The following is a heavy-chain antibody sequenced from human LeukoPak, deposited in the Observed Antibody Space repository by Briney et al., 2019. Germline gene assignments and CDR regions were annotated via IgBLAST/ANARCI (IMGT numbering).Heavy chain of an antibody. Sequence: GGSVRLSRAASGFIFRSYAMNWVPQAPGKGLEWVSAISRNGGSTYSADSVKGRSTNSRDTSKNTLYLQMNSLRAEDTSVYYCAAAYFGVGQYYYGMDVWGQGTTVTVSS. V-gene: IGHV3-23*01. CDR1: GFIFRSYA. D-gene: IGHD3-3*01. J-gene: IGHJ6*02. CDR3: AAAYFGVGQYYYGMDV. CDR2: ISRNGGST.